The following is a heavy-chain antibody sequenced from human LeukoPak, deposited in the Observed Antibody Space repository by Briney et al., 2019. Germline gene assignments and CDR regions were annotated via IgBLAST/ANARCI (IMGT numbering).Heavy chain of an antibody. Sequence: SCKASGGTFSSYAMSWVRQAPGKGLEWVSAIGGSGDSTYYADSVKGRFTISRDNSKNTLYLQMNSLRAEDTAVYYCAKSPGIAAVGRFDYWGQGTLVTVSS. CDR1: GGTFSSYA. V-gene: IGHV3-23*01. D-gene: IGHD6-13*01. J-gene: IGHJ4*02. CDR3: AKSPGIAAVGRFDY. CDR2: IGGSGDST.